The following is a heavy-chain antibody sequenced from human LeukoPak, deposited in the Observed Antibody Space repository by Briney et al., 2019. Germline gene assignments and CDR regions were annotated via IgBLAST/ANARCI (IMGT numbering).Heavy chain of an antibody. Sequence: GGSLRLSCAASGFTFSNYGMHWVRQAPGKGLEWVAFIRYDESNKYYADSVKGRFTISRDNAKNSLYLQMNSLRAEDTAVYYCARDESTYYYGSGSSIAFDIWGQGTMVTVSS. D-gene: IGHD3-10*01. V-gene: IGHV3-30*02. CDR3: ARDESTYYYGSGSSIAFDI. CDR1: GFTFSNYG. CDR2: IRYDESNK. J-gene: IGHJ3*02.